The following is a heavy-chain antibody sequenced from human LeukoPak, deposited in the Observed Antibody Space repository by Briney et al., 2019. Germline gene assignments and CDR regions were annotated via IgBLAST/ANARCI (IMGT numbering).Heavy chain of an antibody. V-gene: IGHV3-73*01. CDR3: AAAFGTAFDI. CDR2: IRSKANNYAT. D-gene: IGHD3-10*01. J-gene: IGHJ3*02. Sequence: PGGSLRLSCAASGFXFSGSAMHWVRQASGKGLEWVGRIRSKANNYATSYAASVKGRFTISRDDPKNTASLQMNSLKTEDTAVYYCAAAFGTAFDIWAQGTMVTVSS. CDR1: GFXFSGSA.